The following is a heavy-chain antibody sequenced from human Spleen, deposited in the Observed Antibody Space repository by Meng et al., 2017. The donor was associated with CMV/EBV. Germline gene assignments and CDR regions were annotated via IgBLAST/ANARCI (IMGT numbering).Heavy chain of an antibody. J-gene: IGHJ4*02. D-gene: IGHD3-3*01. CDR1: GGTFSSYA. Sequence: SVKVSCKASGGTFSSYAISWVRQAPGQGLEWMGGIIPILGIANYAQKFLGRVTITAAKSMNTVYMEVSSLTSDDTAVYYCARDYDFWKNYLDYWGQGTLVTVSS. CDR3: ARDYDFWKNYLDY. V-gene: IGHV1-69*10. CDR2: IIPILGIA.